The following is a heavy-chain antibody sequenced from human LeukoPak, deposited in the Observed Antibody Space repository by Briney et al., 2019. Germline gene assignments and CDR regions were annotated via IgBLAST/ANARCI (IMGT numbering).Heavy chain of an antibody. CDR1: GFTFSSYS. CDR3: ARAVAAGPSHFDY. J-gene: IGHJ4*02. D-gene: IGHD6-13*01. Sequence: GGSLRPSCAASGFTFSSYSMNWVRQAPGKGLEWVSSISSSSSYIYYADSVKGRFTISRDNAKNSLYLQMNSLRAEDTAVYYCARAVAAGPSHFDYWGQGTLVTVSS. CDR2: ISSSSSYI. V-gene: IGHV3-21*01.